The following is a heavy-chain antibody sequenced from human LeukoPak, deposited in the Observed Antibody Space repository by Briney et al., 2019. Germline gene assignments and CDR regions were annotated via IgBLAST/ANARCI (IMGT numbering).Heavy chain of an antibody. Sequence: SVKVSCKASGGTFSSYAISWVRQAPGQGLEWMGGIIPIFGTANYAQKFQGRVTITADESTSTAYMELSSLRSEDTAVYYCAGTITQYNWFDPWGQGTLVTVSS. CDR1: GGTFSSYA. V-gene: IGHV1-69*13. CDR2: IIPIFGTA. CDR3: AGTITQYNWFDP. J-gene: IGHJ5*02. D-gene: IGHD1-14*01.